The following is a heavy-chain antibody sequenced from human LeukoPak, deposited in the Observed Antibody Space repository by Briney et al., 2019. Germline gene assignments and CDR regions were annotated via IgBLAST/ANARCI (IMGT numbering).Heavy chain of an antibody. Sequence: ASVKVSCKASGYTFTSYYMHWVRQAPGRGLEWMGIINPSGGSTSYAQKFQGRVTMTRDMSTSTVYMELSSLRSEDTAVYYCATEITSTVTTSYFDYWGQGTLVTVSS. V-gene: IGHV1-46*01. CDR3: ATEITSTVTTSYFDY. J-gene: IGHJ4*02. CDR1: GYTFTSYY. CDR2: INPSGGST. D-gene: IGHD4-17*01.